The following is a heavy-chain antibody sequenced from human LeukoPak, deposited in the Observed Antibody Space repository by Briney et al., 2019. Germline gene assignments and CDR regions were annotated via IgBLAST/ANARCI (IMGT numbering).Heavy chain of an antibody. CDR2: ISGSGGST. CDR3: ARMDMDIAMVTNYLDH. D-gene: IGHD5-18*01. V-gene: IGHV3-23*01. Sequence: PGGSLRLSCAASGFTFSSYAMSWVRQAPGKGLEWVSAISGSGGSTYYADSVKGRFTISRDNSKNTLYLQMNSLRAEDTAVYYCARMDMDIAMVTNYLDHWGQGTLVTVSS. J-gene: IGHJ4*02. CDR1: GFTFSSYA.